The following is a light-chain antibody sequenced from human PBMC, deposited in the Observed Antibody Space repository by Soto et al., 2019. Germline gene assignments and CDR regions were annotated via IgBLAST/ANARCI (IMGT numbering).Light chain of an antibody. V-gene: IGKV1-33*01. J-gene: IGKJ3*01. Sequence: DIQMTQSPSSLSASVGDRVTITCQASQDIRRYLNWYQQKPGRAPKLLIYGASNLETGVPSRFSGSGYGKVFIFPISSLHPKVMETYYCKLYDIPPPSSFGPGTKVNIK. CDR3: KLYDIPPPSS. CDR2: GAS. CDR1: QDIRRY.